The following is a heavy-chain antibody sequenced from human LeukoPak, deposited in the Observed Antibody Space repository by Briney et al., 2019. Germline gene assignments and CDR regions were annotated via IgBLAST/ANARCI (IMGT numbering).Heavy chain of an antibody. CDR2: IYYSGST. J-gene: IGHJ4*02. CDR3: ARLYSGYEFVDY. D-gene: IGHD5-12*01. Sequence: SQTLSLTCTVSGGSISSGGYYWSWIRQHPGKGLEWIGYIYYSGSTYYNPSLKSRVTISVDTSKNQFSLMLSSVTAADTAVYYCARLYSGYEFVDYWGQGTLVTVSS. V-gene: IGHV4-31*03. CDR1: GGSISSGGYY.